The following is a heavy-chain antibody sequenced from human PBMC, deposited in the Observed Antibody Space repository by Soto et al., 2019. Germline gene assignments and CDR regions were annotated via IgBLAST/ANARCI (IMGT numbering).Heavy chain of an antibody. Sequence: QAQLVQSGAEVKKPGASVKVSCEASGYTFTDHYVHWVRQAPGQGLEWMGWVNPNTAGTIYAQKFKGGVTMPSTPSFTTASMEFTGLCWGNRPFYWCEGIDVGVYDGNGLDFGGQGTRVPVPS. CDR2: VNPNTAGT. D-gene: IGHD6-13*01. CDR1: GYTFTDHY. CDR3: EGIDVGVYDGNGLDF. J-gene: IGHJ1*01. V-gene: IGHV1-2*02.